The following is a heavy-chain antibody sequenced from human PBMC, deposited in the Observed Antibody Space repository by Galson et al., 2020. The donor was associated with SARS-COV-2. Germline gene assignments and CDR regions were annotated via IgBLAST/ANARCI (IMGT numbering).Heavy chain of an antibody. CDR1: GFTFRTYA. V-gene: IGHV3-23*01. J-gene: IGHJ3*01. Sequence: GGSLRLSCAASGFTFRTYAMNWVRQAPGKGLEWVSGISGTGSITEYAASVKGRFTISRDNSKSTLYLQMNGLRVDDTALYYCAKQGWGAPAAEDAFDVWGQGTMVTVSS. CDR3: AKQGWGAPAAEDAFDV. CDR2: ISGTGSIT. D-gene: IGHD2-2*01.